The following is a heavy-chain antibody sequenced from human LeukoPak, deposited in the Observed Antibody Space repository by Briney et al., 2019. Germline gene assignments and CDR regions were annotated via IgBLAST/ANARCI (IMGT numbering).Heavy chain of an antibody. CDR3: ARGSKYYDSSGYYAPDWFDP. J-gene: IGHJ5*02. D-gene: IGHD3-22*01. CDR2: IYTSGST. CDR1: GGSISSGSYY. V-gene: IGHV4-61*02. Sequence: SETLSLTCTVSGGSISSGSYYWSWIRQPAGKGLEWIGRIYTSGSTNYNPSLKSRVTISVDTSKNQFSLKLSSVTAADTAVYYCARGSKYYDSSGYYAPDWFDPWGQGTLVTVSS.